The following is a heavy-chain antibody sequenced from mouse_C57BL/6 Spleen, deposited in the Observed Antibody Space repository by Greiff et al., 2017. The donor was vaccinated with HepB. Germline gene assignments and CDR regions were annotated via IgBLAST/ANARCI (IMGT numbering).Heavy chain of an antibody. J-gene: IGHJ2*01. D-gene: IGHD2-4*01. CDR1: GFTFSSYA. Sequence: EVQGVESGGGLVKPGGSLKLSCAASGFTFSSYAMSWVRQTPEKRLAWVATISDGGSYTYSPDNVKGRFTISRDNAKNNLYLQMSHLKSEDTAMYYCARADDYDGDLYYFDYWGQGTTLTVSS. V-gene: IGHV5-4*01. CDR2: ISDGGSYT. CDR3: ARADDYDGDLYYFDY.